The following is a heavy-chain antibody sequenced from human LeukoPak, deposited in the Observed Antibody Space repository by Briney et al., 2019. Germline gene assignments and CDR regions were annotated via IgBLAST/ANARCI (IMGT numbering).Heavy chain of an antibody. D-gene: IGHD2-15*01. CDR2: IYYSGST. CDR1: GRSISSYY. J-gene: IGHJ5*02. V-gene: IGHV4-59*01. CDR3: SREIVVVVAAPRWFVP. Sequence: SDTLSLVYTFSGRSISSYYWSWIRQPRGKGLEWIGYIYYSGSTNYNPSLKSRVNISVDTSKNQFSLKLSSVTAADTAVYYCSREIVVVVAAPRWFVPWGQGTLVTVSS.